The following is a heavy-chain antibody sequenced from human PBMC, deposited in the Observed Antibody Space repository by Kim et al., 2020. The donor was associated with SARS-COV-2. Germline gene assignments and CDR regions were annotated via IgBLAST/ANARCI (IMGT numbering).Heavy chain of an antibody. J-gene: IGHJ6*02. CDR3: ARESIRGPSEYYYYYGMDV. Sequence: SETLSLTCAVSGGSISSSNWWSWVRQPPGKGLEWIGEIYHSGSTNYNPSLKSRVTISVDKSKNQFSLKLSSVTAADTAVYYCARESIRGPSEYYYYYGMDVWGQGTTVTVSS. D-gene: IGHD2-2*01. V-gene: IGHV4-4*02. CDR1: GGSISSSNW. CDR2: IYHSGST.